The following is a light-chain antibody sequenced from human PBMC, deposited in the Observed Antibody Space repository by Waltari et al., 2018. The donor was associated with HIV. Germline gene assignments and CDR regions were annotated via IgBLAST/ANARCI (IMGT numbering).Light chain of an antibody. CDR2: RNN. J-gene: IGLJ3*02. V-gene: IGLV1-47*01. CDR1: TSNIGSNF. Sequence: SVLTQPPSTSGTPGQKVTISCSGSTSNIGSNFVYWYQQSPGTAPKHLVYRNNDRPSVVPDRFAVAKSGISASLAITGLRSEDEADYYCAAWDVSLSGWVFGGGTKLTVL. CDR3: AAWDVSLSGWV.